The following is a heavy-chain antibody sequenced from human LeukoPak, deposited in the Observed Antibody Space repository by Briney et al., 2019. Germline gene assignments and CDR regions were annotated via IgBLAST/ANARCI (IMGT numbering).Heavy chain of an antibody. V-gene: IGHV4-39*01. J-gene: IGHJ4*02. CDR2: IYYSGST. D-gene: IGHD3-10*01. CDR3: ARHGPYYGSGTYYFDY. CDR1: GGSLSSSSYY. Sequence: PSETLSLTCNVSGGSLSSSSYYWGWIRQPPGKGLEWIGSIYYSGSTYYNPSLKSRVTISVDTSKNQFSLKLSSVTPADMAVYYCARHGPYYGSGTYYFDYWGQGTLVTVSS.